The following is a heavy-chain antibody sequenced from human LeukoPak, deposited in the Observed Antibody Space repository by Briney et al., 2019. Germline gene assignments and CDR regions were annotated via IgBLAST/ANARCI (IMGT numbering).Heavy chain of an antibody. CDR3: ARRPSTPDAFDI. CDR2: LFYTGST. Sequence: PSETLSLTCIVSGGSISSSGYYWGWIRQSPGKGMEWIASLFYTGSTHYNPSLKSRVTISGDTSKNQFSLNVWSVTAADTAVYYCARRPSTPDAFDIWGQGTMVTVSS. CDR1: GGSISSSGYY. V-gene: IGHV4-39*01. J-gene: IGHJ3*02. D-gene: IGHD2-15*01.